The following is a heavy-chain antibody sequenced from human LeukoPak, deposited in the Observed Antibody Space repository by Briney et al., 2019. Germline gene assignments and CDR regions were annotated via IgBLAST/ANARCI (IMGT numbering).Heavy chain of an antibody. CDR2: ISGSGGST. CDR3: AKRSGQWLVYYFDY. Sequence: GGSLRLSCAASGFTFSSYAMSWVRQAPGKGLEWVSAISGSGGSTYYADSVKGRFTISRDNSKNTLYLQMNSLRAEDTAVYYCAKRSGQWLVYYFDYWAREPWSPSPQ. CDR1: GFTFSSYA. V-gene: IGHV3-23*01. J-gene: IGHJ4*02. D-gene: IGHD6-19*01.